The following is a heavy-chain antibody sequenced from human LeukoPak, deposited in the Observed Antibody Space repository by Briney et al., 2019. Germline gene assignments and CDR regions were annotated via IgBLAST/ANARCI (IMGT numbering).Heavy chain of an antibody. D-gene: IGHD3-22*01. J-gene: IGHJ4*02. CDR2: IYPGDCDT. V-gene: IGHV5-51*01. Sequence: GASLKISCKGSGYSFTSYWIGWVRQMPRKGLEWMGIIYPGDCDTRYSPSFQGQVTISADKSISTAYLQWRSLKASDTAMYYCARPRYYDSSGYYYFDYWGQGTLVTVSS. CDR1: GYSFTSYW. CDR3: ARPRYYDSSGYYYFDY.